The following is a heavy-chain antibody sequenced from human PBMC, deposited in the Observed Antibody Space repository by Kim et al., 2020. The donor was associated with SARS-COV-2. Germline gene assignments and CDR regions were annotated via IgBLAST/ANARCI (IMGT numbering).Heavy chain of an antibody. V-gene: IGHV4-59*01. CDR1: GGSISNYY. J-gene: IGHJ4*02. CDR2: IFYSGST. Sequence: SETLSLTCTVSGGSISNYYWSWIRQPPGKRLEWIGYIFYSGSTNYNPSLKSRVSISVDASKNQFSLKLSSVTAVDTAVYYCARVGSSGGFIDYWGQGTLVTVSS. D-gene: IGHD6-19*01. CDR3: ARVGSSGGFIDY.